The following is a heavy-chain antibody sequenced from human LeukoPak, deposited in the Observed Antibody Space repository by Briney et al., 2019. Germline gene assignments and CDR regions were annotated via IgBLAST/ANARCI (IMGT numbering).Heavy chain of an antibody. V-gene: IGHV3-30*04. CDR3: ARSEQLWLWFDY. CDR1: GFTFSSYA. D-gene: IGHD5-18*01. J-gene: IGHJ4*02. Sequence: PGGSLRLSCAASGFTFSSYAMHWVRQAPGKGLEWVAVISYDGSNKYYADSVKGRFTISRDNSKNTLYLQMNSLRAEDTAVYYCARSEQLWLWFDYWGQGTLVTVSS. CDR2: ISYDGSNK.